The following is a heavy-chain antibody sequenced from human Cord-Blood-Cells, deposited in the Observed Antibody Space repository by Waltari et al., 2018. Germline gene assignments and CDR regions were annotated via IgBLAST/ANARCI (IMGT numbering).Heavy chain of an antibody. CDR1: GGPFRGYY. J-gene: IGHJ4*02. CDR2: SNHSGST. V-gene: IGHV4-34*01. CDR3: ASKSNWNMFDY. Sequence: QVQLQQWGAGLLKPSETLSPTCAVYGGPFRGYYFGGIRQPPGKGLEWIGESNHSGSTNYNPSLKSRVTISVDTSKNQFSLKLSSVTAADTAVYYCASKSNWNMFDYWGQGTLVTVSS. D-gene: IGHD1-20*01.